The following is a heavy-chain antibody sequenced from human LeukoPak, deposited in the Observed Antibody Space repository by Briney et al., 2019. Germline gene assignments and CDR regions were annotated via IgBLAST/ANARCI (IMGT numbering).Heavy chain of an antibody. CDR1: GGSFSGYQ. CDR2: IYYSGST. D-gene: IGHD6-19*01. V-gene: IGHV4-59*12. Sequence: SETLSLTCAVYGGSFSGYQWSWIRQPPGQGLEWIGYIYYSGSTNYNPSLKSRVTISVDTSKNQFSLKLSSVTAADTAVYYCAREGRLTGYFGGLGFNYWGQGILVTVSS. J-gene: IGHJ4*02. CDR3: AREGRLTGYFGGLGFNY.